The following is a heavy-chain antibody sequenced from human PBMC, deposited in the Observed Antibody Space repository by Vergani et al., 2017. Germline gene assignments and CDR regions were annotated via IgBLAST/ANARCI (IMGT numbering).Heavy chain of an antibody. CDR3: ARGRGVGYSSGWYNYYFDY. V-gene: IGHV4-61*02. CDR1: GGSISSGSYY. Sequence: QVQLQESGPGLVKPSQTLSLTCTVSGGSISSGSYYWSWIRQPAGKGLEWIGRIYTSGSTNYNPSLKSRVTMSVDTSKNQFSLKLSSVTAADTAVYYCARGRGVGYSSGWYNYYFDYWGQGTLVTVSS. D-gene: IGHD6-19*01. J-gene: IGHJ4*02. CDR2: IYTSGST.